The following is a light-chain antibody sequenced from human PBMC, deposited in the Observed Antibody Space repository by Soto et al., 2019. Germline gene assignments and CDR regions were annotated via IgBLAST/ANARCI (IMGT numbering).Light chain of an antibody. Sequence: EIVLTQSPATLSLSPGERATLSCRASQSVSSNNLVWYQQKVGQAPRLLIYGASSRATGIPDRFSGSGSGTDFTLSISRLETEDFAVYYCQQYGNSLWTSGQGTKVEIK. V-gene: IGKV3-20*01. CDR1: QSVSSNN. CDR3: QQYGNSLWT. J-gene: IGKJ1*01. CDR2: GAS.